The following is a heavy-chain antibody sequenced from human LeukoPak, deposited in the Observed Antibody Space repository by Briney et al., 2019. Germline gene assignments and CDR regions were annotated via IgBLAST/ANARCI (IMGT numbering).Heavy chain of an antibody. J-gene: IGHJ4*02. D-gene: IGHD3-9*01. V-gene: IGHV1-69*04. CDR3: ARGRRGYFDWSRTHPPTFDY. Sequence: GASVKVSCKASGGTFSSYAISWVRQAPGQGLEWMGRIIPILGIANYAQKFQGRVTITADESTSTAYMELSSLRSEDTAVYYCARGRRGYFDWSRTHPPTFDYWGQGTLVTVSS. CDR2: IIPILGIA. CDR1: GGTFSSYA.